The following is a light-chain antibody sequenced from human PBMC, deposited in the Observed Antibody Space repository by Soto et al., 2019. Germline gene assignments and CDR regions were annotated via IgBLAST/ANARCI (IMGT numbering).Light chain of an antibody. CDR2: AAS. V-gene: IGKV1-39*01. J-gene: IGKJ1*01. CDR1: QSISNY. Sequence: DIQMTQSPSSLSASVGDRVTITCRASQSISNYLKWYQQKPGKAPKLLMYAASSLQSGVPSRFSGSGSGTDFNLTISSLQPEDFGTYYCQQSYSTPRTFGQGTKVEIK. CDR3: QQSYSTPRT.